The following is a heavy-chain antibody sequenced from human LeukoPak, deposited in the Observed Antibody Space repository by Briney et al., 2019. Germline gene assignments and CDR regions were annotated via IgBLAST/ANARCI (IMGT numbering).Heavy chain of an antibody. CDR2: IYYSGST. J-gene: IGHJ4*02. CDR3: ASTVYDSSGLTHDY. V-gene: IGHV4-31*03. Sequence: SETLSLTCTVSSGSISSGGYYWSRIRQHPGKGLEWIGYIYYSGSTYYNPSLKSRVTISVDTSKNQFSLKLSSVTAADTAVYYCASTVYDSSGLTHDYWGQGTLVTVSS. D-gene: IGHD3-22*01. CDR1: SGSISSGGYY.